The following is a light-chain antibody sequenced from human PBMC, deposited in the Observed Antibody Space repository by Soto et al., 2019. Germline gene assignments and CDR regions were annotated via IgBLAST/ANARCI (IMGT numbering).Light chain of an antibody. CDR2: LAS. J-gene: IGKJ4*01. V-gene: IGKV2-28*01. CDR1: QSLLHTNGYNY. CDR3: MQLLQPPLT. Sequence: DVVMTQSPLSLPVTPGEPASISCRSSQSLLHTNGYNYLAWFLQKAGQSPQLLIYLASSRASGVHDRFSGSGSGTDFTLEISSVEAEDVGIYYCMQLLQPPLTFGGGTKVEIK.